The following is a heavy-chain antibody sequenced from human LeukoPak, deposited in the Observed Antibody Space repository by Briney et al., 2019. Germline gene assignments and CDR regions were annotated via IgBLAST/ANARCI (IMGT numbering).Heavy chain of an antibody. Sequence: GESLKISCKGSGYSFTNYWIGWVRQMPGKGLEWMGIIYPGDSDTRYSPSFQGQVTISADKSISTAYLQWSGLKASDTAMYYCARHPQLGGYCSVTNCLNWFDSWGQGTLVTVSS. D-gene: IGHD2-2*01. CDR1: GYSFTNYW. CDR3: ARHPQLGGYCSVTNCLNWFDS. J-gene: IGHJ5*01. V-gene: IGHV5-51*01. CDR2: IYPGDSDT.